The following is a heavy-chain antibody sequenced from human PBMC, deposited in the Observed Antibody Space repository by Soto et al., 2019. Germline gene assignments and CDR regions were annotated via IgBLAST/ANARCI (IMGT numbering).Heavy chain of an antibody. D-gene: IGHD2-15*01. V-gene: IGHV1-69*01. CDR1: EGTFNSHV. Sequence: QVQLVQSRSEVKKPGSSVRVSCRASEGTFNSHVVSWVRQAPGQGLQWMGGILPLFGTTNYAHQLEGRVTITADSSPATSFLELSGLTPGDMAVYYCARGGTLYESSQKYYQYGLDVWGQGTTVIVSS. CDR2: ILPLFGTT. J-gene: IGHJ6*02. CDR3: ARGGTLYESSQKYYQYGLDV.